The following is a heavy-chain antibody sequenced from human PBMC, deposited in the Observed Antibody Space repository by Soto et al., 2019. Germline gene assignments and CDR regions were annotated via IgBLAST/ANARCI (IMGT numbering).Heavy chain of an antibody. Sequence: QVQLVQSGAEVKKPGSSVKVSCKASGGTFSSYTISWVRQAPGQGLEWMGRIIPILGIANYAQKFQGRVTITADKSMSTAYMELSCLRSEDTAVYYCARDRSTYGLDVWGQGTTVTVSS. V-gene: IGHV1-69*08. D-gene: IGHD2-2*01. CDR1: GGTFSSYT. CDR2: IIPILGIA. CDR3: ARDRSTYGLDV. J-gene: IGHJ6*02.